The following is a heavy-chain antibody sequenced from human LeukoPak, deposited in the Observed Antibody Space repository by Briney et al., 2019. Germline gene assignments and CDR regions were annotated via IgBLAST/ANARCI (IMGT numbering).Heavy chain of an antibody. V-gene: IGHV1-2*02. J-gene: IGHJ4*02. Sequence: ASVKVSCKASGYTFTDSYMHWVRQAPGQGLEWMGWINPNSGGTNYAQKFQGRVTMTRDTSITTAYMDLSRLRSDDTAVYYCARVYRSGSIYGQGYFDNWGQGTLVTVSS. CDR2: INPNSGGT. CDR3: ARVYRSGSIYGQGYFDN. D-gene: IGHD5-18*01. CDR1: GYTFTDSY.